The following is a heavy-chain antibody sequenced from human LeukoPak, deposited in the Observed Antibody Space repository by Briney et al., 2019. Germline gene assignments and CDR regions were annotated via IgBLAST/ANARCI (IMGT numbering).Heavy chain of an antibody. Sequence: SVKVSCKASGGTLSSYAICWVRQAPGQGLEWRGGIIPIFGTANYAQKFQGRVTITTDESTSTAYMELSSLRSEATAVYYSASISAGGYYYYMDFWGQGATVTVSS. V-gene: IGHV1-69*05. CDR2: IIPIFGTA. CDR1: GGTLSSYA. CDR3: ASISAGGYYYYMDF. J-gene: IGHJ6*03. D-gene: IGHD6-13*01.